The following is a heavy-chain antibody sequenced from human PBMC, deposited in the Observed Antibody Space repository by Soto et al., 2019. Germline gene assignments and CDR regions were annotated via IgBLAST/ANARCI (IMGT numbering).Heavy chain of an antibody. CDR2: ISYDGSDK. V-gene: IGHV3-30*18. D-gene: IGHD3-16*02. Sequence: QVQLVESGGGVVQPGRSLRLSCAASGFTFSSYAMHWVRQAPGKGLEWVAVISYDGSDKYYADSVKGRFTISRDNSKNQLNLQMNSLRADDTAVYYCAKALGELSPESYDYWGQGTLITVSS. J-gene: IGHJ4*02. CDR1: GFTFSSYA. CDR3: AKALGELSPESYDY.